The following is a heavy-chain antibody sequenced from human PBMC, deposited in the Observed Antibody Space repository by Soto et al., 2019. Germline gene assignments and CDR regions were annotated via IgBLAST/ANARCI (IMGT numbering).Heavy chain of an antibody. V-gene: IGHV3-23*01. Sequence: EVQLLESGGGLVQPGGSLRLSCAASGFTFSTCAMNWVRQAPGKGLEWVSSISGGGRSTYYGDSVKGRFTISRDNSKNTLYLQINSLRADDTAVYYCAKQAVVVAATPWFHPWGQGTLVTVSS. CDR3: AKQAVVVAATPWFHP. D-gene: IGHD2-15*01. CDR2: ISGGGRST. J-gene: IGHJ5*02. CDR1: GFTFSTCA.